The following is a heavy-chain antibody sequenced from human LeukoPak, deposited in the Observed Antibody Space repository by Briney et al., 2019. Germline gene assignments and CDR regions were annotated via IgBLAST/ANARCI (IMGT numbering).Heavy chain of an antibody. CDR3: ARRYCSSTSCLFDY. Sequence: AGGSLRLSCAASGFTFSSYEMNWVRQAPGKGLEWVSYISSSGSTIYYADSVKGRFTISRDNAENSLYLQMNSLRAEDTAVYYCARRYCSSTSCLFDYWGQGTLVTVSS. D-gene: IGHD2-2*01. J-gene: IGHJ4*02. CDR2: ISSSGSTI. V-gene: IGHV3-48*03. CDR1: GFTFSSYE.